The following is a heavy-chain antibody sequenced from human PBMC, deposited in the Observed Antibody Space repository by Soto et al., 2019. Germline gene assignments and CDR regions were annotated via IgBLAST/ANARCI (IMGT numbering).Heavy chain of an antibody. CDR3: TRHRMIRGVRNSYYFDY. D-gene: IGHD3-10*01. CDR2: LYYSGST. Sequence: SETLSLTCNVSGCSISSYYWSLIRPPPGKGLEWIGYLYYSGSTNYNTSLKSRVTLSVDTSKNQLSLQLSSVTAAHTAVYYCTRHRMIRGVRNSYYFDYWGQGTLVTVSS. V-gene: IGHV4-59*08. CDR1: GCSISSYY. J-gene: IGHJ4*02.